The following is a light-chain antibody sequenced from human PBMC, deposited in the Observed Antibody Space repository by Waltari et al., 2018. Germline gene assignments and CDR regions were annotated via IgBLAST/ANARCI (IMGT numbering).Light chain of an antibody. Sequence: DIVLTQSPDSLAVSLGERATINCQPSQSVLYSSNNKNYLAWYQQKPGQPPKLLIYWASTRESGVPDRFSGSGSGTDFTLTISSLQAEDVAVYYCQQYYSTPPTFGQGTKVEIK. CDR3: QQYYSTPPT. V-gene: IGKV4-1*01. CDR2: WAS. CDR1: QSVLYSSNNKNY. J-gene: IGKJ1*01.